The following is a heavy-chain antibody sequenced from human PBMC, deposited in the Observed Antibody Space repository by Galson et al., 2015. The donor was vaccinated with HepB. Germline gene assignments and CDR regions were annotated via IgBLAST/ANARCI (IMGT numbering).Heavy chain of an antibody. CDR1: GFTFSSYG. CDR3: ARVEATITMVRGVIYYYSYGMDV. CDR2: ISYDGSNK. D-gene: IGHD3-10*01. Sequence: SLRLSCAASGFTFSSYGMHWVRQAPGKGLEWVAVISYDGSNKYYADSVKGRFTISRDNSKNTLYLQMNSLRAEDTAVYYCARVEATITMVRGVIYYYSYGMDVWGQGTTVTVSS. V-gene: IGHV3-30*03. J-gene: IGHJ6*02.